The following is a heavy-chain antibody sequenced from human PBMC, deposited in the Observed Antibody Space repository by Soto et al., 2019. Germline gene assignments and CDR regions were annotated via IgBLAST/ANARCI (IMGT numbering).Heavy chain of an antibody. CDR1: GFTFSSYW. Sequence: GGSLRLSCAASGFTFSSYWMSWVRQAPGKGLEWVANIKQDGSEKYYVGSVQGRFTISRDNAKKSLYLQMNSLRAEDTAVYYCAVVHSSTWDVKHFQHWGQGTLVTVSS. CDR2: IKQDGSEK. J-gene: IGHJ1*01. V-gene: IGHV3-7*01. CDR3: AVVHSSTWDVKHFQH. D-gene: IGHD6-13*01.